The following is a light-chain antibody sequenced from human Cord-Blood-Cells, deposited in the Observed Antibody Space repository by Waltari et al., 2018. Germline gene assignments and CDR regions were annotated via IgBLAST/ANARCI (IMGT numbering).Light chain of an antibody. J-gene: IGKJ1*01. CDR2: WAS. CDR3: QQYYSTPWT. CDR1: QSVLYSSNNKND. V-gene: IGKV4-1*01. Sequence: DIVMTQSPDSLAVSLGERAPINCKSSQSVLYSSNNKNDLAWYQQKPGQPPKLLIYWASTRESGVPDRFSGSGSGTDFTRTISSLHAEDVAVYYCQQYYSTPWTFGQGTKVEIK.